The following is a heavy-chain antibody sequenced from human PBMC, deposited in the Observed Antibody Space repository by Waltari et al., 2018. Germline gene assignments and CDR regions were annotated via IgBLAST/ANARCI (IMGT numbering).Heavy chain of an antibody. CDR2: VYHFGSS. J-gene: IGHJ5*01. CDR1: GDSITSASY. D-gene: IGHD6-19*01. V-gene: IGHV4-38-2*01. CDR3: ARLPGYSSGWYDS. Sequence: QVQLQESGPGLVKPSETLSLTCAVSGDSITSASYWGWIRQPPGKGLEWIGYVYHFGSSSYNPSLKSRVTMSVDTSKRQFSLNLSSVTAADTAVYYCARLPGYSSGWYDSWGQGTLVTVSS.